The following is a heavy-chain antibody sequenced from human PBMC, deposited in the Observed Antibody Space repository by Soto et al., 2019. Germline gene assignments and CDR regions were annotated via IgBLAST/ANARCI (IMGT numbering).Heavy chain of an antibody. CDR2: ISAYNGNT. CDR3: ARDARLAAGTSEFDY. Sequence: QVQLVQSGAEVKKPGASVKVSCKASGYTFXSYGXXXXXXXXXXXLEWMGWISAYNGNTNYAQKLQGRVTMTTDTSTSTAYMELRSLRSDDTAVYYCARDARLAAGTSEFDYWGQGTLVTVSS. J-gene: IGHJ4*02. D-gene: IGHD6-13*01. CDR1: GYTFXSYG. V-gene: IGHV1-18*01.